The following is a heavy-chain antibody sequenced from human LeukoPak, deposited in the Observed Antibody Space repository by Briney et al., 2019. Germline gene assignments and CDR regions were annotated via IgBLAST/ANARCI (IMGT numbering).Heavy chain of an antibody. CDR2: IKKDGSEK. D-gene: IGHD5-18*01. Sequence: PGGSLRLSCAASGFTFSSYGMSWVRRAPGKGLEWVANIKKDGSEKYYVDSVKGRFTISRDNAKKSLYLQMNSLRAEDTAVYYCARHLSGITGYTYGRGIDYWGQGTLLTVSS. CDR1: GFTFSSYG. V-gene: IGHV3-7*01. J-gene: IGHJ4*02. CDR3: ARHLSGITGYTYGRGIDY.